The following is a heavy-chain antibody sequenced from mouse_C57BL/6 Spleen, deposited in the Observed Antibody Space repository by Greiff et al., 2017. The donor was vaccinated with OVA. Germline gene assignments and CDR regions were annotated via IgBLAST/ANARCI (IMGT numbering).Heavy chain of an antibody. CDR1: GFTFSDYG. CDR2: ISSGSSTI. CDR3: ARGNYYGSSDWYFDV. Sequence: EVKLMESGGGLVKPGGSLKLSCAASGFTFSDYGMHWVRQAPEKGLEWVAYISSGSSTIYYAATVKGRFTISRENAKNTLFLQMTSLRSEDTAMYYCARGNYYGSSDWYFDVWGTGTTVTFSS. V-gene: IGHV5-17*01. J-gene: IGHJ1*03. D-gene: IGHD1-1*01.